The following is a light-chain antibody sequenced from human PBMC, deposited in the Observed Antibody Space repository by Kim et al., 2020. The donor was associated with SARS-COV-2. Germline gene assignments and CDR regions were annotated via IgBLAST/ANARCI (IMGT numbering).Light chain of an antibody. Sequence: PGQTARITCSGDELPKQYAYWYQQKPGQAPVLVIYKDSERPSGIPERFSGSSSGTTVTLTISGVLAEDEADYYCQSADSSGTYVVFGGGTQLTVL. CDR2: KDS. CDR1: ELPKQY. CDR3: QSADSSGTYVV. V-gene: IGLV3-25*03. J-gene: IGLJ2*01.